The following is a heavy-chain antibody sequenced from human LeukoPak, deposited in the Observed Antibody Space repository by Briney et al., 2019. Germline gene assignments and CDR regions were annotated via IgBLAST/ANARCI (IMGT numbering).Heavy chain of an antibody. Sequence: ASVKVSCKASGYTFTSYDINWVRQATGQGLEWMGWMNPNSGNTGYAQKFQGRVTITADESTSTAYMELSSLRSEDTAVYYCARDLGYCSGGSCYADFDYWGQGTPVTVSS. CDR2: MNPNSGNT. CDR1: GYTFTSYD. CDR3: ARDLGYCSGGSCYADFDY. V-gene: IGHV1-8*01. J-gene: IGHJ4*02. D-gene: IGHD2-15*01.